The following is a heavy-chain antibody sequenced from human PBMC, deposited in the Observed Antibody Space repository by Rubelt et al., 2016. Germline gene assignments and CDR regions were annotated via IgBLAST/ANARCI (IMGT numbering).Heavy chain of an antibody. D-gene: IGHD2-21*01. J-gene: IGHJ6*02. Sequence: QVQLQESGPGLVKPSETLSLTCTVSGGSISSYYWSWIRQPPGKGLEWIGYIYYSGSTNYNPSLKSRVTISVDTAKNQFSLKLSCVTAADTAVYYCARHVIPSPSRYYYGMDVWGQGTTVTVSS. CDR2: IYYSGST. CDR1: GGSISSYY. V-gene: IGHV4-59*08. CDR3: ARHVIPSPSRYYYGMDV.